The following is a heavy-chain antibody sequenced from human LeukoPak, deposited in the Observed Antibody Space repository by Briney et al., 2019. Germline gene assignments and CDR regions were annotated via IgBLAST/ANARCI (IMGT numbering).Heavy chain of an antibody. Sequence: GGSLRLSCAVSGFTFNNYWMSWVRQAPGKGLEWVANITPDGSDRYYVDSLKGRVTISRDNTKSSLYLQLNSLRAEDTAVYYCVPGGLAVSGIDYWGQEALVTVSS. CDR2: ITPDGSDR. CDR1: GFTFNNYW. CDR3: VPGGLAVSGIDY. J-gene: IGHJ4*02. V-gene: IGHV3-7*01. D-gene: IGHD6-19*01.